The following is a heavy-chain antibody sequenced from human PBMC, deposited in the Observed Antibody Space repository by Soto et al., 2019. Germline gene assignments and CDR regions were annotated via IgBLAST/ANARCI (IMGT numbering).Heavy chain of an antibody. CDR3: ATAIYDCWSGYYSCFST. CDR2: IYYSGST. Sequence: SETLSLTCTVSGGSIRGGDYYWSWIRQPPGKGLEWIGYIYYSGSTYYNPSLKSRVTISVDTSKNQFSLMLSSVTAADTSLYYCATAIYDCWSGYYSCFSTWGRGNMITASS. J-gene: IGHJ5*01. CDR1: GGSIRGGDYY. V-gene: IGHV4-30-4*01. D-gene: IGHD3-3*01.